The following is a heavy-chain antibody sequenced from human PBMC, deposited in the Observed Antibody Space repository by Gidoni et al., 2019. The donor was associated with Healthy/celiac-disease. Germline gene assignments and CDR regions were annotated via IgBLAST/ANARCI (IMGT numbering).Heavy chain of an antibody. V-gene: IGHV1-69*04. CDR1: GGTLRSYA. D-gene: IGHD3-10*01. CDR3: ARLLWSGPMDV. CDR2: IIPISGRA. J-gene: IGHJ6*03. Sequence: QVQLVQSGAEVKKPGSSVKFSCKASGGTLRSYAISWVRQAPGQGLEWMGRIIPISGRANYAKRFQGRDTITADKSTSTAYMGLSSLRSEDTAGYYCARLLWSGPMDVWGKGTTVTVSS.